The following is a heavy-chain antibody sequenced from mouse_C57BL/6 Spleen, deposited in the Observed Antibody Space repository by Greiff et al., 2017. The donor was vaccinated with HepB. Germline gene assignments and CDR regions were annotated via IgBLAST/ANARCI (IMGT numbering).Heavy chain of an antibody. CDR3: TYYYGSSYGGFYFDY. D-gene: IGHD1-1*01. CDR2: IDPEDGDT. J-gene: IGHJ2*01. V-gene: IGHV14-1*01. CDR1: GFNIKDYY. Sequence: DVQLQESGAELVRPGASVKLSCTASGFNIKDYYMHWVKQRPEQGLEWIGRIDPEDGDTEYAPKFQGKATMTADTSSNTAYLQLSSLTSEDTAVYYCTYYYGSSYGGFYFDYWGQGTTLTVSS.